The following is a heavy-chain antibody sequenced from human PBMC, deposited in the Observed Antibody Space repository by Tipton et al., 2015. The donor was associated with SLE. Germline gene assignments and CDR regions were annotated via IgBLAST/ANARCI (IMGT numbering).Heavy chain of an antibody. CDR1: GFQFDDFA. CDR3: AKGAGFELWRGYPAF. V-gene: IGHV3-9*01. D-gene: IGHD3-3*01. CDR2: IGWDSRNI. Sequence: SLRLSCAASGFQFDDFAMNWVRQAPGKGLEWVSGIGWDSRNIGYADPVNGRFTVSRDNAKNYLYLQMTSLRPEDTALYYCAKGAGFELWRGYPAFWGQGTLVTVSS. J-gene: IGHJ4*02.